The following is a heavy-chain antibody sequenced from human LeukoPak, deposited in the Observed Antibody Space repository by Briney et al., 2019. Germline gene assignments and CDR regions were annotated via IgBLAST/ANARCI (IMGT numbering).Heavy chain of an antibody. V-gene: IGHV3-74*01. CDR3: ARYFGGLDY. CDR1: GFTFSSYW. J-gene: IGHJ4*02. D-gene: IGHD4-23*01. CDR2: INSDGSST. Sequence: GGSLSLSCVASGFTFSSYWMHWVRQVPGKGLVWVSRINSDGSSTNYADSVKGRFTISKDNAKNTLYLQMNSLRAEDTAVYYCARYFGGLDYWGQGPLVTVSS.